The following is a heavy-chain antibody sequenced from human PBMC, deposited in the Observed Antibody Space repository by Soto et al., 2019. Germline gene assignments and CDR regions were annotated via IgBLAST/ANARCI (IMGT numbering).Heavy chain of an antibody. CDR1: GFSLSNARMG. V-gene: IGHV2-26*01. Sequence: SGPTLVNPTATLTLTCTVSGFSLSNARMGVSWIRQPPGQALEWLAHIFSNDEKSYSTSLKSRLTISKDASKSQVFLTMTNMDPVDTATYYCARILGYIPQWVYWFGPRGQGTLVTVSS. J-gene: IGHJ5*02. CDR3: ARILGYIPQWVYWFGP. D-gene: IGHD6-13*01. CDR2: IFSNDEK.